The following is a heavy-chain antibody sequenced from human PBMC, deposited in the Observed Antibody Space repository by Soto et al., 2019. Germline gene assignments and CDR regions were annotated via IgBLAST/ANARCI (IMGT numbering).Heavy chain of an antibody. CDR3: ARARGGEAGAQYYFDY. D-gene: IGHD3-16*01. J-gene: IGHJ4*02. CDR2: ISSSSSYI. V-gene: IGHV3-21*01. Sequence: GGSLRLSCAASGFTFSSYSMNWVRQAPGKGLEWVSSISSSSSYIYYADSVKGRFTISRDNAKNSLYLQMNSLRAEDTAVYYCARARGGEAGAQYYFDYWGQGTLVTVSS. CDR1: GFTFSSYS.